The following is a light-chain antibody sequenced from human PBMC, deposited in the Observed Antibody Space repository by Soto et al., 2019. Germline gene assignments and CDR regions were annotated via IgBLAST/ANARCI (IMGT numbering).Light chain of an antibody. V-gene: IGKV3-20*01. Sequence: EGVLTQSPGTLSLSPGERATLSCRASQSVSNNYFAWYPQKPGQAPRLRIFGSSDRATGIPDRFRGSGSGTDFTLTISRLEPADVAGYYCQQDGSSPPYTFGQGTKLALK. CDR1: QSVSNNY. J-gene: IGKJ2*01. CDR3: QQDGSSPPYT. CDR2: GSS.